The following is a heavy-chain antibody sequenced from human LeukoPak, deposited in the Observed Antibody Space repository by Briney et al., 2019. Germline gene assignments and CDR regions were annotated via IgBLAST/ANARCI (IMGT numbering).Heavy chain of an antibody. J-gene: IGHJ4*02. Sequence: GGSLRLSCAASGFTFSSYAMNWVRQAPGKGLVWVSATGSTGVSTFYADSVKGRFTVSRDNSKNTLSLQMNSLRAEDTAVYYCAKDPGVVPAHYFDYWGQGILVTVSS. CDR1: GFTFSSYA. CDR2: TGSTGVST. D-gene: IGHD2-2*01. CDR3: AKDPGVVPAHYFDY. V-gene: IGHV3-23*01.